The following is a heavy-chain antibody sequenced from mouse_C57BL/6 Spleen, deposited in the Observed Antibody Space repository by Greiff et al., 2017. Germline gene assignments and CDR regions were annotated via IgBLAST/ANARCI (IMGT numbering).Heavy chain of an antibody. J-gene: IGHJ3*01. Sequence: EVQLQESGGGLVQPKGSLKLSCAASGFTFNTYAMHWVRQAPGKGLEWVARIRSKSSNYATYYADSVKDRFTISRDDSQSMLYLQMNNLKTEDTAMYYCVRGDYYGSSYWFAYWGQGTLVTVSA. V-gene: IGHV10-3*01. CDR2: IRSKSSNYAT. D-gene: IGHD1-1*01. CDR1: GFTFNTYA. CDR3: VRGDYYGSSYWFAY.